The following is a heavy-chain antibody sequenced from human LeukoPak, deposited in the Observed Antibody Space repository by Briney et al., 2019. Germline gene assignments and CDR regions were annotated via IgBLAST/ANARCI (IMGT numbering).Heavy chain of an antibody. J-gene: IGHJ3*02. V-gene: IGHV3-64*04. CDR2: ISSNGGST. Sequence: GGSLRLSCSASGFTFSRYAMHWVRQAPGKGLEYVSAISSNGGSTYYADSVKGRFSISRDKSKNTLYLQMNSLRAEDTALYYCAREMYCSGGSCYGDAFDIWGQGTMVTVSS. D-gene: IGHD2-15*01. CDR3: AREMYCSGGSCYGDAFDI. CDR1: GFTFSRYA.